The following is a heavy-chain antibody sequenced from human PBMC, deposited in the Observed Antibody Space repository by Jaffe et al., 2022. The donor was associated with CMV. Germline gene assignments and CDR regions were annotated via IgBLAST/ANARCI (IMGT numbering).Heavy chain of an antibody. Sequence: QVQLQQWGAGLLKPSETLSLTCAVYGGSFSGYYWSWIRQPPGKGLEWIGEINHSGSTNYNPSLKSRVTISVDTSKNQFSLKLSSVTAADTAVYYCARGRGKYYYDSSGYHAWGYWGQGTLVTVSS. V-gene: IGHV4-34*01. CDR3: ARGRGKYYYDSSGYHAWGY. CDR2: INHSGST. CDR1: GGSFSGYY. D-gene: IGHD3-22*01. J-gene: IGHJ4*02.